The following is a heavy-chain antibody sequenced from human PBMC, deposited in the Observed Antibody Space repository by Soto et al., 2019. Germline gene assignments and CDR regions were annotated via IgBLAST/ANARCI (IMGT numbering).Heavy chain of an antibody. D-gene: IGHD5-18*01. J-gene: IGHJ4*02. V-gene: IGHV4-61*01. CDR2: VYYSGST. CDR3: TRIATAMVLVVDY. Sequence: VQLQESGPQLVKSSETLSLTCTDSGGSVSSGSYYWSWIRQPPAKRLEWIGYVYYSGSTNYNHNLKSRVTISVDTSNNQFSLNVSSVTAADTAVYYCTRIATAMVLVVDYWGQGTLVTVSS. CDR1: GGSVSSGSYY.